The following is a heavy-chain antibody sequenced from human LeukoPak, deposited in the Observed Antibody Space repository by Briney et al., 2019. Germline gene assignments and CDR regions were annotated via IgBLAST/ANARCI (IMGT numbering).Heavy chain of an antibody. Sequence: SETLSLTCAVSGGSISSGGYSWSWIRQPPGKGLEWVGYIYHSGSTYYNPSLKSRITISVDRAKNQFSLKLSSVTAADTAVYYCARGITIFGDGFDPWGQGTLVIVSS. CDR2: IYHSGST. D-gene: IGHD3-3*01. V-gene: IGHV4-30-2*01. J-gene: IGHJ5*02. CDR1: GGSISSGGYS. CDR3: ARGITIFGDGFDP.